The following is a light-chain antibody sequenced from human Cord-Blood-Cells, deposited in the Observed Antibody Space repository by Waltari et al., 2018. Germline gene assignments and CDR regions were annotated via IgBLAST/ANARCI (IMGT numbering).Light chain of an antibody. CDR2: DVS. CDR1: SSDAGGYNY. J-gene: IGLJ1*01. Sequence: QSALTQPASVSGSPGQSITIPCTGTSSDAGGYNYVSCYQQHPGKAPKLMIYDVSNRPSGVSNRFSGSKSGNTASLTISGLQAEDEADYYCSSYTSSSTLYVFGTGTKVTVL. V-gene: IGLV2-14*01. CDR3: SSYTSSSTLYV.